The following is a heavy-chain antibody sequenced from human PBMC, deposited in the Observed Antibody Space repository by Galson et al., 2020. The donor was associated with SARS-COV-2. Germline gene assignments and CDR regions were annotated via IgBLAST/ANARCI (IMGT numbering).Heavy chain of an antibody. Sequence: SETLSLTCAVYGGSFSGYYWSWIRQPPGKGLEWIGEINHSGSTNYNPSLKSRVTISVDTSKNQFSLKLSSVTAADTAVYYCARGRGAAAAYWGQGTLVTVSS. CDR1: GGSFSGYY. V-gene: IGHV4-34*01. D-gene: IGHD6-13*01. J-gene: IGHJ4*02. CDR3: ARGRGAAAAY. CDR2: INHSGST.